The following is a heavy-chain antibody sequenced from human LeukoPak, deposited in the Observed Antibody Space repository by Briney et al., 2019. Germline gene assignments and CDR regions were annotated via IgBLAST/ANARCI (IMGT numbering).Heavy chain of an antibody. CDR3: AKDLGAAAGTDYYYGMDV. J-gene: IGHJ6*02. Sequence: GGSLRLSCAASGFTFSSYGMHWVRQAPGKGLEWVAVISYDGSNKYYAESVKGRFTISRDNSKNTLYLQMNSLRAEDTAVYYCAKDLGAAAGTDYYYGMDVWGQGTTVTVSS. D-gene: IGHD6-13*01. CDR1: GFTFSSYG. CDR2: ISYDGSNK. V-gene: IGHV3-30*18.